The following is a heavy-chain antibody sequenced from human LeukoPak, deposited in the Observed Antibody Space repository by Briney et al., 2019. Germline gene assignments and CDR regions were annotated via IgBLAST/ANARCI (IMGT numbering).Heavy chain of an antibody. V-gene: IGHV3-23*01. CDR1: GFPFRNYS. Sequence: PGGSLRLSCTTSGFPFRNYSMNWVRQAPGGGLQWVSAISASGRTTKYADPVKGRFTISRDNSRNTLYLHIDSLRPDDTALYFCAKDDAGFGEDFDSWGQGTLVIVSS. CDR2: ISASGRTT. J-gene: IGHJ4*02. D-gene: IGHD3-10*01. CDR3: AKDDAGFGEDFDS.